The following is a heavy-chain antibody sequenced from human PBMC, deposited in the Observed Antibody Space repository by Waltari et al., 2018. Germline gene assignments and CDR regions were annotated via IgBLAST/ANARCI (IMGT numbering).Heavy chain of an antibody. CDR3: ARAHDYGEYFDY. J-gene: IGHJ4*02. V-gene: IGHV4-59*01. CDR2: IYYSGST. Sequence: QVQLQESGPGLVKPSETLSLTCTVSGGSISSYHWSWLRQPPGKGLEWIGYIYYSGSTNYNPSLKSRVTISVDTSKNQFSLKLSSVTAADTAVYYCARAHDYGEYFDYWGQGTLVTVSS. CDR1: GGSISSYH. D-gene: IGHD4-17*01.